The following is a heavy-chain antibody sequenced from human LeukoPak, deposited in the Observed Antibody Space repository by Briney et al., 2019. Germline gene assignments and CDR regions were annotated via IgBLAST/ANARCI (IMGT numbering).Heavy chain of an antibody. CDR3: ARGTGYYYYMDV. D-gene: IGHD3-10*01. CDR1: GDSISSGDYY. V-gene: IGHV4-30-4*08. J-gene: IGHJ6*03. Sequence: SETLSLTCTVSGDSISSGDYYWSWIRQPPGKGLEWIGYIYNSGSTYYNPSLKSRVTISADTSKNQFSLKLSSVTAADTAVYYCARGTGYYYYMDVWGKGTTVTVSS. CDR2: IYNSGST.